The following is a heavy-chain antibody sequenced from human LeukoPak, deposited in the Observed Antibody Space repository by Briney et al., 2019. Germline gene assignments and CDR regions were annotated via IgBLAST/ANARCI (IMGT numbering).Heavy chain of an antibody. CDR3: ARVTYCRGGSCSRRTYYYYGMDV. Sequence: KPGGSLRLSCAASGFTFSSYSMNWVRQAPGKGLEWVSSISSSSSYIYYADSVKGRFTISRDNAKNSLYLQMNSLRAEDTAVYYCARVTYCRGGSCSRRTYYYYGMDVWGQGTTVTVSS. D-gene: IGHD2-15*01. V-gene: IGHV3-21*01. J-gene: IGHJ6*02. CDR1: GFTFSSYS. CDR2: ISSSSSYI.